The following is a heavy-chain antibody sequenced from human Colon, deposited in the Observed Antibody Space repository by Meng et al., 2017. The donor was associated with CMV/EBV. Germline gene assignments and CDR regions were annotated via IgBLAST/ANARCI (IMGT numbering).Heavy chain of an antibody. D-gene: IGHD3-10*01. CDR2: IYSNGRI. CDR1: GGSISGHY. Sequence: QAELQGPAPGLVKPSESLSLTCTVSGGSISGHYWTWIRRPAGEGLQWLGRIYSNGRIDENYSLRSRVTISVDTSKNQLSLRLTSVTAADTAVYYCGRAGARGVPIDVWGRGTLVTVPS. V-gene: IGHV4-4*07. J-gene: IGHJ1*01. CDR3: GRAGARGVPIDV.